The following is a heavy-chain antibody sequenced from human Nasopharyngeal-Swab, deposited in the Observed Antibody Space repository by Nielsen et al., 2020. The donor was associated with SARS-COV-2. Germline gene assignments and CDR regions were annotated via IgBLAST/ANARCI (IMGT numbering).Heavy chain of an antibody. D-gene: IGHD3-16*02. CDR2: IFSNDEK. Sequence: WIRQPPGKALEWLAHIFSNDEKSYSTSLKSRLTISKDTSKSQVVLTMTNMDPVDTATYYCAWIDYDYVWGSYRYTGGYFDYWGQGTLVTVSS. J-gene: IGHJ4*02. V-gene: IGHV2-26*01. CDR3: AWIDYDYVWGSYRYTGGYFDY.